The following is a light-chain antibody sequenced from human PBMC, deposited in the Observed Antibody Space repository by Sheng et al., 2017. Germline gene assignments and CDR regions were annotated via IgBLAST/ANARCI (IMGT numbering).Light chain of an antibody. CDR3: MQALQTPPWT. CDR1: QSLVHSNGYSY. V-gene: IGKV2-28*01. Sequence: DIVMTQSPLSLSVTPGESASISCRSSQSLVHSNGYSYLDWYLQKPGQSPQLLIYLASNRASGVPDRFSGSGSGTDFTLTIRRVEAEDVGVYYCMQALQTPPWTFGQGTNGGNQT. J-gene: IGKJ1*01. CDR2: LAS.